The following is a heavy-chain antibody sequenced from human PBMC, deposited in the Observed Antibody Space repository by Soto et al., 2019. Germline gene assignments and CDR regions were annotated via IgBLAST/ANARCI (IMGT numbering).Heavy chain of an antibody. CDR3: ARRTVNIRTFYSGLKTHCFDY. CDR1: GGSISSSSYY. V-gene: IGHV4-39*01. D-gene: IGHD6-19*01. CDR2: IYYSGST. Sequence: SETLSLTCTVSGGSISSSSYYWGWIRQPPGKGLEWIGSIYYSGSTYYNPSLKSRVAISVDTSKNQFSLKLKSVTAADTAIYYCARRTVNIRTFYSGLKTHCFDYWGQGAPVTVSS. J-gene: IGHJ4*02.